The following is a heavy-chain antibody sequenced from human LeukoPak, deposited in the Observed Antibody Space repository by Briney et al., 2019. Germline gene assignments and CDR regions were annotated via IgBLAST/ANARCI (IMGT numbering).Heavy chain of an antibody. CDR3: AKIYGSGSYYYFDY. CDR2: ISSGGSST. D-gene: IGHD3-10*01. V-gene: IGHV3-23*01. J-gene: IGHJ4*02. CDR1: GFTFSSYA. Sequence: AGGSLRLSCAASGFTFSSYAMNWVRQAPGKGLEWVSTISSGGSSTYYAESVKGRFTISRDNSKNTLYLQMNSLRAEDTAVYYCAKIYGSGSYYYFDYWGQGTLVTVSS.